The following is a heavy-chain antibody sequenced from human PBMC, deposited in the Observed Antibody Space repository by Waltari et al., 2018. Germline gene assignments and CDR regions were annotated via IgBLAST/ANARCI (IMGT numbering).Heavy chain of an antibody. D-gene: IGHD2-2*01. CDR1: GFSFSDPY. Sequence: EVQLVESGGGLVQPGGSLRLSCVGPGFSFSDPYMNWVRQAPGKGLEWLGRNKNKGDSHITNYAASVKGRFFASRDESKNSLYLQMNNLKTEDTAVYYCARDTAAALDSWGQGTLVTVSS. CDR3: ARDTAAALDS. J-gene: IGHJ4*02. CDR2: NKNKGDSHIT. V-gene: IGHV3-72*01.